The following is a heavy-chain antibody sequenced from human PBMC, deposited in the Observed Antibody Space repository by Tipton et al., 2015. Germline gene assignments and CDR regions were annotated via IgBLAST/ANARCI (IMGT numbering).Heavy chain of an antibody. Sequence: GSLRLSCAASGFTFSSYWMHWVRQAPGKGLVWVSRINSDGSTTNYADSVKGRFTFFRDNAKNSLHLQLNNLRAEDTAVYYCARSGGYGWDFWGQGTLVTVSS. CDR3: ARSGGYGWDF. CDR1: GFTFSSYW. CDR2: INSDGSTT. J-gene: IGHJ4*02. V-gene: IGHV3-74*01. D-gene: IGHD5-12*01.